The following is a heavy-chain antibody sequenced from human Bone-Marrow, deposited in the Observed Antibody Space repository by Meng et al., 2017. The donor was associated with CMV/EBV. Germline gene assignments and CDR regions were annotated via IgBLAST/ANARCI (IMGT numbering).Heavy chain of an antibody. CDR1: GGSISSTNYY. Sequence: GSLRLSCTVSGGSISSTNYYWAWIRQSPGKGLEWIGSIFYSGSTYYNPSLKSRVTISVDTSKNQFSLKLTSVTAADTAVYYCATLSRGSSQIFDYWGQENLVTVSS. CDR3: ATLSRGSSQIFDY. D-gene: IGHD6-6*01. J-gene: IGHJ4*02. CDR2: IFYSGST. V-gene: IGHV4-39*01.